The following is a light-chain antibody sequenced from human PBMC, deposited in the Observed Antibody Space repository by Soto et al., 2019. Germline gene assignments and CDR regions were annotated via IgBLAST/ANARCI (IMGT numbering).Light chain of an antibody. V-gene: IGKV2-30*02. CDR1: QSLIHSDGNTY. CDR2: HVS. CDR3: MQGRHWPYT. Sequence: DVVVTQSPLSLPVTLGQPASISCRSSQSLIHSDGNTYLHWFQQRPGQSPRRLIYHVSTRDSGVPDRFRGSGSGTDFTLEISRVEAEDVGVYSCMQGRHWPYTFGPGTTVDIK. J-gene: IGKJ3*01.